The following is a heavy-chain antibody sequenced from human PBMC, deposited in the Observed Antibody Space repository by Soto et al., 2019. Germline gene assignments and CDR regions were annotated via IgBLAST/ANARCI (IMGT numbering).Heavy chain of an antibody. CDR3: ARDTYYSGYDRAFSAAGPYYYYYGMEV. CDR1: GYTFTSYG. D-gene: IGHD5-12*01. V-gene: IGHV1-18*04. Sequence: ASVNVSCKASGYTFTSYGISWVRQAPGQGLEWMGWISAYNGNTNYAQKLQGRVTMTTDTSTSTAYMELRSLRSDDTAVYYCARDTYYSGYDRAFSAAGPYYYYYGMEVWGKGTTVTVSS. J-gene: IGHJ6*04. CDR2: ISAYNGNT.